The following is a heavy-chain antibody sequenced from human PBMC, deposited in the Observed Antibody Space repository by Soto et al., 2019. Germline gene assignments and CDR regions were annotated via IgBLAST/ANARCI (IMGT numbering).Heavy chain of an antibody. CDR2: INPNSGGT. Sequence: ASVKVSCKASGYTFTGYYMHWVRQAPGQGLEWMGWINPNSGGTNYAQKFQGRVTMTRDTSISTAYMELSRLRSDDTAVYYCARHTDSSSWYYIPYYYYYGMDVWGQGTTVTV. CDR1: GYTFTGYY. D-gene: IGHD6-13*01. CDR3: ARHTDSSSWYYIPYYYYYGMDV. V-gene: IGHV1-2*02. J-gene: IGHJ6*02.